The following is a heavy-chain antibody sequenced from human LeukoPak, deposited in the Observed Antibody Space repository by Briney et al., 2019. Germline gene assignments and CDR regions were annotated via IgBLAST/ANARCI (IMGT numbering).Heavy chain of an antibody. V-gene: IGHV1-2*02. Sequence: GASVKVSCKTSGYSFTDYYMHWVRQAPGQGLEWMGWINPNSGGTSSAQKFQGRVTMTRDTSITTVYMEVSWLTSDDTAIYYCARADRPHGGPYLIGPWGQGTLVTVSS. CDR1: GYSFTDYY. J-gene: IGHJ5*02. CDR3: ARADRPHGGPYLIGP. CDR2: INPNSGGT. D-gene: IGHD2-21*01.